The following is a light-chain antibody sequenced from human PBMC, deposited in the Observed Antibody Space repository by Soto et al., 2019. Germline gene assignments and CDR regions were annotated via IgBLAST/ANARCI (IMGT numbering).Light chain of an antibody. J-gene: IGLJ2*01. CDR3: SSYTKSSTLVI. Sequence: QSALTQPASVSGSPGQSITISCTGTSSDLGGYNFVSWYQQSPGKAPTLMMYDVSNRPSGVSNRFSGSNSGNTASLTISGLQAEDEADYYCSSYTKSSTLVIFGGGTKLTVL. CDR1: SSDLGGYNF. V-gene: IGLV2-14*01. CDR2: DVS.